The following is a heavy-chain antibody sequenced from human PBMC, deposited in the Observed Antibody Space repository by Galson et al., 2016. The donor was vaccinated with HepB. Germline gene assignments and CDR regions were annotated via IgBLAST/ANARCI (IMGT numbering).Heavy chain of an antibody. CDR1: GFPFRSYG. J-gene: IGHJ6*02. CDR3: ATMLTYDFWSGLGSSDV. V-gene: IGHV3-33*01. D-gene: IGHD3-3*01. Sequence: SLRLSCAASGFPFRSYGMNWVRQAPGKGLEWLAVIWYDGSDKYYADSVKGRFTITRDDYKNTLYLHMNSLSVDDTGVYYCATMLTYDFWSGLGSSDVWGQGTTVTVTS. CDR2: IWYDGSDK.